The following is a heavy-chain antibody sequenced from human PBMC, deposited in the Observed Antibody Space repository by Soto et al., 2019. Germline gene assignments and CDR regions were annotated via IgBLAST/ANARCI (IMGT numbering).Heavy chain of an antibody. Sequence: SETLSLTCTVSGGSISSGDYYWSWIRQPPGKGLEWIGYIYYSGSTYYNPSLKSRVSLSVDTSKNQFSLNLTSVTAADTAMYYCARSSRSYFDYWGQGTLVTVSS. CDR1: GGSISSGDYY. CDR2: IYYSGST. V-gene: IGHV4-30-4*01. CDR3: ARSSRSYFDY. J-gene: IGHJ4*02.